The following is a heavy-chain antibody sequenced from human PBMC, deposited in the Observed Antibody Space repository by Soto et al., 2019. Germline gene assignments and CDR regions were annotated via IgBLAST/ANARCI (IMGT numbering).Heavy chain of an antibody. J-gene: IGHJ5*01. V-gene: IGHV1-18*01. CDR1: GYTFTSYG. D-gene: IGHD4-17*01. CDR3: ARGNMARATVTTYWFDS. CDR2: ISAYNGNT. Sequence: ASVKVSCKASGYTFTSYGISWVRQAPGQGLEWMGWISAYNGNTNYAQKLQGRVTMTTDTSTSTAYMELRSLRSDDTAVYYCARGNMARATVTTYWFDSWGQGTLVTVSS.